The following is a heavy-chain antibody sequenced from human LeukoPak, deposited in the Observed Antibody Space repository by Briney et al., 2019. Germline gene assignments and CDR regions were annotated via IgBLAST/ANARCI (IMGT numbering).Heavy chain of an antibody. D-gene: IGHD6-13*01. Sequence: SETLSFTCAVSGGSISSGGYSWSWIRQPPGKGLEWIGYIYHSGSTYYNPSLKSRVTISVDRSKNQFSLKLSSVTAADTAVYYCARGGSWPEYFQHWGQGTLVTVSS. CDR2: IYHSGST. J-gene: IGHJ1*01. CDR1: GGSISSGGYS. V-gene: IGHV4-30-2*01. CDR3: ARGGSWPEYFQH.